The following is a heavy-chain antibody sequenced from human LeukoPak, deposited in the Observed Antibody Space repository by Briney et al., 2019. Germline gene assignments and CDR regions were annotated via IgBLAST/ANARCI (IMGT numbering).Heavy chain of an antibody. J-gene: IGHJ4*02. CDR1: GYAFTSYG. CDR2: ISAYNGNT. CDR3: AKLAVAGNFGY. Sequence: ASVKVSCKASGYAFTSYGISWVRQAPGQGLEWMGWISAYNGNTNYAQKLQGRVTMTTDTSTSTAYMELRSLRSDDTAVYYCAKLAVAGNFGYWGQGTLVTVSS. D-gene: IGHD6-19*01. V-gene: IGHV1-18*01.